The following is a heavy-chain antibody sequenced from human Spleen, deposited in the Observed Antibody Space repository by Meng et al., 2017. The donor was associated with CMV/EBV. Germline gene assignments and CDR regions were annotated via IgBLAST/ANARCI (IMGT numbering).Heavy chain of an antibody. V-gene: IGHV3-7*01. CDR3: VRKVGTD. J-gene: IGHJ4*02. D-gene: IGHD2-21*02. CDR2: INQDGSKM. Sequence: GESLKISCAASGFSFNNFWMSWVRQTPGEGLEWVANINQDGSKMYYVDSVKGRFTISRDNAKKSIYLQMNTLRAEDSAVYYCVRKVGTDWGQGALVTVSS. CDR1: GFSFNNFW.